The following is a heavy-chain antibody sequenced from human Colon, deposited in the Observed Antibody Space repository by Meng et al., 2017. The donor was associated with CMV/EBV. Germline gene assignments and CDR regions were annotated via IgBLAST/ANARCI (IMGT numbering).Heavy chain of an antibody. CDR3: ATSEYSSKFDY. CDR1: GITFRNYW. J-gene: IGHJ4*02. V-gene: IGHV3-74*01. D-gene: IGHD2/OR15-2a*01. CDR2: INSDWSST. Sequence: GESLKISCGASGITFRNYWMHWVRQVPGKGLVWVSRINSDWSSTHYADLVKGRFTISRDNAKNTLHLQMNSLRAEDTAVYYCATSEYSSKFDYWGQGTVVTVSS.